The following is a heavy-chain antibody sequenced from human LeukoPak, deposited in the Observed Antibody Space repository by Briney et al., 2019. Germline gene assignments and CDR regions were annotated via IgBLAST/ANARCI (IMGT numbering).Heavy chain of an antibody. Sequence: PGGSLRLSCAVSGLTFNNYAMSWVRQAPGKGLEWVSGISGRGASKYYADSVKGRFTISRDNSKNTLYLQMNSLRAEDTAVYYCAKSGVEWFWGDYYYYYYMDVWGKGTTVTISS. CDR2: ISGRGASK. D-gene: IGHD3-16*01. CDR1: GLTFNNYA. CDR3: AKSGVEWFWGDYYYYYYMDV. J-gene: IGHJ6*03. V-gene: IGHV3-23*01.